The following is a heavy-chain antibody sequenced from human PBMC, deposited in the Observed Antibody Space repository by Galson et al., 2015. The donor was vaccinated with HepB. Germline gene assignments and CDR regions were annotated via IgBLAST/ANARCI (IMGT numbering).Heavy chain of an antibody. Sequence: SLRLSCAASGFTFEDYAMHWVRQIPGKGLEWVSGISWNSDFKGYADSVRGRFTISRDNAKYSLYLQMNSLRAEDTALYYCAQDLTYYYGSGSYFVGMD. CDR3: AQDLTYYYGSGSYFVGMD. J-gene: IGHJ6*01. CDR2: ISWNSDFK. CDR1: GFTFEDYA. V-gene: IGHV3-9*01. D-gene: IGHD3-10*01.